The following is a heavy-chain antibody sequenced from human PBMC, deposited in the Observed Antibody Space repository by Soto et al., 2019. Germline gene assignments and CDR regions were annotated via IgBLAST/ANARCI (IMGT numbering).Heavy chain of an antibody. CDR2: ISSGSSDT. J-gene: IGHJ4*02. CDR1: GFTFSHYA. Sequence: GGSLRLSCAASGFTFSHYAMSWVRQAPGKGLEWVAPISSGSSDTWYADSVKGRFIISRDNAQNSLFLQMNTLRPEDTAMYYCARVAYWGPGTQVTVSS. CDR3: ARVAY. V-gene: IGHV3-21*01.